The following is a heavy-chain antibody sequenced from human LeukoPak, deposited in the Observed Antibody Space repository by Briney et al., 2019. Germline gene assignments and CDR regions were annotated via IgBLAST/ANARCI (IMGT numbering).Heavy chain of an antibody. CDR3: ARDATYYDFWSGYGGGFDP. Sequence: SETLSLTCTVSGGSISSYYWSWIRQPPGKGLEWIGYIYYSGSTNYNPSLKSRVTISVDTSKNQFSLKLSSVTAADTAVYYCARDATYYDFWSGYGGGFDPWGQGTLVTVSS. V-gene: IGHV4-59*01. CDR2: IYYSGST. J-gene: IGHJ5*02. CDR1: GGSISSYY. D-gene: IGHD3/OR15-3a*01.